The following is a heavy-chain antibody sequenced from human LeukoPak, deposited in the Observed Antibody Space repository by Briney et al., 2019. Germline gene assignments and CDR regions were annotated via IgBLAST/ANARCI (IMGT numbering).Heavy chain of an antibody. Sequence: GGSLRLSCAASGFTFSSYSMNWVRQAPGKGLEWVSSISSSSSYIYYADSVKGRFTISRDDAKNSLYLQMNSLRAEDAAVYYCARELYSPEGDYWGQGTLVTVSS. CDR3: ARELYSPEGDY. CDR1: GFTFSSYS. V-gene: IGHV3-21*01. J-gene: IGHJ4*02. CDR2: ISSSSSYI. D-gene: IGHD5-18*01.